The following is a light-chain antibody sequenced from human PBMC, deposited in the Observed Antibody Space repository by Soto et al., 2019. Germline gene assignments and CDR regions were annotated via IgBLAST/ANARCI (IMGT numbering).Light chain of an antibody. CDR3: GTWDTSLSGGL. V-gene: IGLV1-51*01. Sequence: QSVLTQPPSVSAAPGQTVTISCSGCSSNIGNNFVSWYQQLPGTAPKLLIYDNNKRPSGIPDRFSASRSATSATLAITGLQTGDGAVYYCGTWDTSLSGGLFGGGTNVTVL. J-gene: IGLJ2*01. CDR2: DNN. CDR1: SSNIGNNF.